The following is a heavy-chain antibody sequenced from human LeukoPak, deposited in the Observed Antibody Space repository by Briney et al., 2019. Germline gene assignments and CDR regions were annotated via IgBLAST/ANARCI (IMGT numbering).Heavy chain of an antibody. CDR2: IYTSGST. V-gene: IGHV4-4*09. CDR3: ARHGHYYYYMNV. J-gene: IGHJ6*03. CDR1: GGSISSYY. Sequence: PSETLSLTCTVSGGSISSYYWSWIRQPPGKGLEWIGYIYTSGSTNYNPSLNSRVTISVEPYKSQFSLKLSSVTAADTAVYYCARHGHYYYYMNVWGKGTTVTVSS.